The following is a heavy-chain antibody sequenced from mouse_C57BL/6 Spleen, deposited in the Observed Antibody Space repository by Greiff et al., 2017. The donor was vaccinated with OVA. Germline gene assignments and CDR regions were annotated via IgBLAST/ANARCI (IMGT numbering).Heavy chain of an antibody. CDR3: ARGGTAQAHFDY. Sequence: QVQLQQPGAELVMPGASVKLSCKASGYTFTSYWMHWVKQRPGQGLEWIGEIDPSDSYTNYNQKFKGKSTLTVDKSSSTAYMQLSSLTSEDYAGYYCARGGTAQAHFDYWGQGTTLTVSS. CDR2: IDPSDSYT. CDR1: GYTFTSYW. J-gene: IGHJ2*01. D-gene: IGHD3-2*02. V-gene: IGHV1-69*01.